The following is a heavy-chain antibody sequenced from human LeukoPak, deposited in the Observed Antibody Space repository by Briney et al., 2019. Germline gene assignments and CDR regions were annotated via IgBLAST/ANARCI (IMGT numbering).Heavy chain of an antibody. CDR1: GGSISSYY. J-gene: IGHJ6*03. D-gene: IGHD5-12*01. CDR3: ARTTEGYAGGPGYSYYYYMDV. V-gene: IGHV4-59*01. Sequence: SETLSLTCTVSGGSISSYYWSWIRQPPGKGLEWIGYIHYSGSTHYNPSLKSRVTISVDTSKDQVSLKLRSVTAADTAVYYCARTTEGYAGGPGYSYYYYMDVWGKGTTVTVSS. CDR2: IHYSGST.